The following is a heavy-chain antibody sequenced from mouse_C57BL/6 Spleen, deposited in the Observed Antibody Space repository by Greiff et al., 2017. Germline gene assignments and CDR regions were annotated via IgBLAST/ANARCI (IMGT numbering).Heavy chain of an antibody. Sequence: QVQLKQPGAELVRPGTSVKLSCKASGYTFTSYWMHWVKQRPGQGLEWIGVIDPSDSYTNYNQKFKGKATLTVDTSSSTAYMQLSSLTSEDSAVYYCARPPLTGTQKDYYAMDYWGQGTSVTVSS. J-gene: IGHJ4*01. V-gene: IGHV1-59*01. CDR3: ARPPLTGTQKDYYAMDY. D-gene: IGHD4-1*01. CDR2: IDPSDSYT. CDR1: GYTFTSYW.